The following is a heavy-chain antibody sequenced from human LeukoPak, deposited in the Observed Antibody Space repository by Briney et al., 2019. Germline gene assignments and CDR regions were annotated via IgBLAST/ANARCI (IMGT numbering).Heavy chain of an antibody. Sequence: SEALSLTCTVSGDSISSSYYYWGWIRQPPGKGLEWIGYISYSGSTNYNPSLKSRVTISVDTSKKQFSLKLSSVTAADTAVYYCARFITMVRGVIYWFDPWGQGTQVTVSS. CDR3: ARFITMVRGVIYWFDP. CDR1: GDSISSSYYY. J-gene: IGHJ5*02. V-gene: IGHV4-61*05. D-gene: IGHD3-10*01. CDR2: ISYSGST.